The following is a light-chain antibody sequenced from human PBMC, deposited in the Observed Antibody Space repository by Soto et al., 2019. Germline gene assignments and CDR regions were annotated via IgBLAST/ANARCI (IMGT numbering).Light chain of an antibody. CDR3: QKRSDWPPT. Sequence: EFVLTQSPGTLSLSPGERATLSCRASQTVRNNYLAWYQQKLGQAPRLLIYDASKRATGIPARFSGSGSGTDFTLTISSLEPEDFAVYFCQKRSDWPPTVGQGTRLEIK. CDR2: DAS. V-gene: IGKV3D-20*02. CDR1: QTVRNNY. J-gene: IGKJ5*01.